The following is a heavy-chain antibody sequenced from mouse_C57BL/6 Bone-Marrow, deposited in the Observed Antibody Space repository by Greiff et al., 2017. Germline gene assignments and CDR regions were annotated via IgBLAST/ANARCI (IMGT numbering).Heavy chain of an antibody. CDR3: ARKEVYFDY. CDR1: GYTFTDYY. J-gene: IGHJ2*01. V-gene: IGHV1-76*01. CDR2: IYPGSGNT. Sequence: QVQLQQSGAELVRPGASVKLSCKASGYTFTDYYINCVKQRPGQGLEWIARIYPGSGNTYYNEKFKGKATLTAEKSSSTAYMQLSSLTSEDSAVYFCARKEVYFDYWGQGTTLTVSS.